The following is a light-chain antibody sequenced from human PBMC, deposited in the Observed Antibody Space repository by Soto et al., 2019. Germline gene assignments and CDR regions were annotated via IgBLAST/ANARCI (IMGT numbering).Light chain of an antibody. Sequence: QSALTQPASVSGSPGQSITISCTGATTDVGSSNLVSWYQQHPGKAPKLIIHEDNKPPSEISNRFSGSKSGYTASLTISGLEAEDEADYFCCSCARDATCLYVFGTGTKLTVL. V-gene: IGLV2-23*01. CDR3: CSCARDATCLYV. CDR1: TTDVGSSNL. J-gene: IGLJ1*01. CDR2: EDN.